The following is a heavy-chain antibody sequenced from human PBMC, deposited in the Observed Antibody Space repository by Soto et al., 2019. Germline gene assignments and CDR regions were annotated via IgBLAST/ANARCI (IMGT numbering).Heavy chain of an antibody. CDR1: GFTFTSSA. D-gene: IGHD2-8*01. J-gene: IGHJ4*02. CDR2: IVVGSGNT. V-gene: IGHV1-58*02. CDR3: AAARGCGTNGVCYFDY. Sequence: SVKVSCKASGFTFTSSAMQWVRQARGQRLEWIGWIVVGSGNTNYAQKFQERVTITRDMSTSTAYMELSSLRSEDTAVYYCAAARGCGTNGVCYFDYWGQGTLVTVSS.